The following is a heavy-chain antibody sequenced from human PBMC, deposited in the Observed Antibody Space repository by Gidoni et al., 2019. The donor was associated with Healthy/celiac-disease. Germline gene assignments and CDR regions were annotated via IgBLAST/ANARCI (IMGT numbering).Heavy chain of an antibody. V-gene: IGHV3-48*03. D-gene: IGHD3-9*01. CDR3: ARGYDILTGLGYFDY. CDR1: GSTFSSYE. J-gene: IGHJ4*02. Sequence: EVQLVESGGGLVQPGGSLRLSCAASGSTFSSYEMNWVRQAPGKGLEWVSYISSSGSTIYYADSVKGRFTISRDNAKNSLYLQMNSLRAEDTAVYYCARGYDILTGLGYFDYWGQGTLVTVSS. CDR2: ISSSGSTI.